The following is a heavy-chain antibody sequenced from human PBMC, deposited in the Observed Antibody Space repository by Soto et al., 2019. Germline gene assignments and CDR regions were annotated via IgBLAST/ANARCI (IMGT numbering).Heavy chain of an antibody. CDR3: ARGVVDTTPFDP. D-gene: IGHD2-15*01. CDR1: GYTFTGYH. V-gene: IGHV1-2*02. J-gene: IGHJ5*02. Sequence: QVQLVQSGAEVKKPVASVKVSCKASGYTFTGYHMHWVRQAPGQGLEWMGWINPNTGGTNYVQKFQGRVTMTRDSSIRTAYMELSSLRSDDTAVYYCARGVVDTTPFDPWCQGTLITVSS. CDR2: INPNTGGT.